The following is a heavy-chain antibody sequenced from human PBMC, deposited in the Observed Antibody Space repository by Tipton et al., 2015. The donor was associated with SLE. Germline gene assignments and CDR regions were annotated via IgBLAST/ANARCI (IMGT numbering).Heavy chain of an antibody. CDR3: ARFHLKSYYEFDS. V-gene: IGHV4-59*01. D-gene: IGHD1-26*01. J-gene: IGHJ5*01. CDR1: GVSIRTNY. Sequence: TLSLTCSVSGVSIRTNYWSWIRQSPGKGLEWVVYTYNNDRTKYNPSLQSRVTVSVDTSENQLSLKLTSVTAADTAVYYCARFHLKSYYEFDSWGQGTLVTVSS. CDR2: TYNNDRT.